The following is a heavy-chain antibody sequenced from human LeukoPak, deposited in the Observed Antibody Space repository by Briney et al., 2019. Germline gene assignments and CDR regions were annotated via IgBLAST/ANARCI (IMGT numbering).Heavy chain of an antibody. V-gene: IGHV3-53*01. CDR3: ARDARNDGYFDY. Sequence: GGSLRLSCAASGFTVSSNYMSWVRQAPGKGLEWVSVIYSGGSTYYADSVKGRFTISRDNSKNTLYLQMNSLRAEDTAVYYCARDARNDGYFDYWGQGTLVTVSS. J-gene: IGHJ4*02. CDR1: GFTVSSNY. CDR2: IYSGGST. D-gene: IGHD1-1*01.